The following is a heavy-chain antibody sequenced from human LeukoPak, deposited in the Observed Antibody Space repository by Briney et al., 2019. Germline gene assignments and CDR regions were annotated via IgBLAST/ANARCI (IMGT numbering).Heavy chain of an antibody. CDR2: ITLSGGST. D-gene: IGHD2-2*01. CDR3: AKRGNPAVGHHYLDV. V-gene: IGHV3-23*01. Sequence: GGSLRPSCAASGFTFSCYDMSWVRQAPGKGLEWVASITLSGGSTFYADSVKGRFTISRDNSKNTLYLQMNSLSAEDTAVYYCAKRGNPAVGHHYLDVWGKGTTVSVSS. CDR1: GFTFSCYD. J-gene: IGHJ6*03.